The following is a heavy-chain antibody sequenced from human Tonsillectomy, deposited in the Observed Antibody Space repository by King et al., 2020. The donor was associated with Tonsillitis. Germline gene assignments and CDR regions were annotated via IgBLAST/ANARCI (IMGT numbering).Heavy chain of an antibody. CDR3: ARQFRQQLLWDAFDI. CDR2: IYPVDSDT. J-gene: IGHJ3*02. CDR1: GYSFTTYW. D-gene: IGHD6-13*01. Sequence: DVQLVESGAEVKKPGESLKISCKGSGYSFTTYWIGWVRQMSGKGLEWMGIIYPVDSDTRYSPSFQGQVTISADKSIRTAYLQWSSLKASGTAMYYCARQFRQQLLWDAFDIWGQGTMVTVSS. V-gene: IGHV5-51*01.